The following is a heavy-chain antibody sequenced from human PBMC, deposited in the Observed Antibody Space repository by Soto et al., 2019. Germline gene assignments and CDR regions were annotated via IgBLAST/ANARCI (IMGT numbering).Heavy chain of an antibody. D-gene: IGHD3-9*01. V-gene: IGHV1-69*02. CDR3: ARGYYDILTGYYPPHFDY. CDR1: GGTFSSYT. Sequence: SVKVSCKASGGTFSSYTISWVRQAPGQGLEWMGRIIPILGIANYAQKFQGRVTITADKSTSTAYMELSSLRSEDTAVYYCARGYYDILTGYYPPHFDYWGQGTLVTVSS. CDR2: IIPILGIA. J-gene: IGHJ4*02.